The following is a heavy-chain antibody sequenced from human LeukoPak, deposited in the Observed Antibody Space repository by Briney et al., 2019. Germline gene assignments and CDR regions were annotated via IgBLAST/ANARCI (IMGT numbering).Heavy chain of an antibody. Sequence: SETLSLTCAVSGYSISSGYYWGWIRQPPGKGLEWIGSIYHSGSTYYNPSLKSRVTISVDTSKNQFSLKLSSVTAADTAVYYCARDAPLNWNYGLWYFDLWGRGTLVTVSS. V-gene: IGHV4-38-2*02. CDR1: GYSISSGYY. CDR3: ARDAPLNWNYGLWYFDL. J-gene: IGHJ2*01. D-gene: IGHD1-7*01. CDR2: IYHSGST.